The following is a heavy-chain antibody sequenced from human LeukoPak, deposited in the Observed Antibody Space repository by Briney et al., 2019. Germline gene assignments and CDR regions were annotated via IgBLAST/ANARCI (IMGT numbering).Heavy chain of an antibody. J-gene: IGHJ6*03. D-gene: IGHD3-3*01. Sequence: ASVKVSCKASGGTFSSYAISWVRQAPGQGLEWMGRIIPIFGTANYAQKFQGRVTITADESTSTAYIELSSLRSEDTAVYYFARDRAWNWSCYYYYYYYYMDVWGKGTTVTVSS. V-gene: IGHV1-69*13. CDR1: GGTFSSYA. CDR2: IIPIFGTA. CDR3: ARDRAWNWSCYYYYYYYYMDV.